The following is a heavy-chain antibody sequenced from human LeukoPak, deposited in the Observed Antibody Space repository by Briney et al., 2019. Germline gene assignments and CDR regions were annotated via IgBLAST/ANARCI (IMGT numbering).Heavy chain of an antibody. CDR2: IIPILGIA. CDR1: GFIFTGYY. V-gene: IGHV1-69*02. CDR3: ASASGVQLWSNFDY. D-gene: IGHD5-18*01. J-gene: IGHJ4*02. Sequence: SVRVSCKASGFIFTGYYMHWVRQAPGQGLEWMGRIIPILGIANYAQEFQGRVTITADKSTSTAYMELSSLRSEDTAVYYCASASGVQLWSNFDYWGQGTLVTVSS.